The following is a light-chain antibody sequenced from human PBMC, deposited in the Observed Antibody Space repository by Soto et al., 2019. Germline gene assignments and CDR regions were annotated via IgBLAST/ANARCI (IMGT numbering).Light chain of an antibody. Sequence: DIHLTQSPSTLSASVGDRVTITCPASQTISHWLAWYQQKPGKAPKLLIFDASSLENGVPSRFSGSGSGTEFTLTITGLQPDDFAAYYCQQYNTYWTFGQGTKVEI. CDR2: DAS. J-gene: IGKJ1*01. CDR3: QQYNTYWT. V-gene: IGKV1-5*01. CDR1: QTISHW.